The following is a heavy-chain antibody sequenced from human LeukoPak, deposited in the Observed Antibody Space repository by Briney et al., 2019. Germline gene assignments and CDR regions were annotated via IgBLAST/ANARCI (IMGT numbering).Heavy chain of an antibody. V-gene: IGHV4-4*07. D-gene: IGHD3-16*01. CDR2: IYSTGTT. CDR1: GGSISGYY. Sequence: PSETLSLTCTFSGGSISGYYWSWILQPAGKGLEWVGRIYSTGTTSYNPSLKSRVTMSVDTSKNQLSLSLSSVSAADTAVYYCARGGPNWGAFDIWGQGTMVTVSA. J-gene: IGHJ3*02. CDR3: ARGGPNWGAFDI.